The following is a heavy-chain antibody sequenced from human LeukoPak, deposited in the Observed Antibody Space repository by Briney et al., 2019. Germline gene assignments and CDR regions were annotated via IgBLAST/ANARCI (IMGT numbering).Heavy chain of an antibody. CDR2: INDNGGGS. Sequence: GESLKISCAASGFTFSRYAMSWVRQAPGKGLEWVSTINDNGGGSYSADSVRGRFTISRDNSKNTLSLQMNSLRAEDTAVYYCAKGHTVGALYYFDYWGQGTLVTVSS. CDR3: AKGHTVGALYYFDY. CDR1: GFTFSRYA. V-gene: IGHV3-23*01. J-gene: IGHJ4*02. D-gene: IGHD1-26*01.